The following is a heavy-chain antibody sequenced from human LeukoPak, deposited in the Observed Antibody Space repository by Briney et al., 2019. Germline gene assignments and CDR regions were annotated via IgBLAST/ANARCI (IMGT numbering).Heavy chain of an antibody. Sequence: SETLSLTCAVYGGSFSGYYWSWIRQPPGKGLEWIGEINHSGSTNYNPSLKSRVTISVDTSKNQFSLKLSSVTAADTAVYYCAREGYSYGETVDYWGQGTLVTVSS. CDR3: AREGYSYGETVDY. V-gene: IGHV4-34*01. J-gene: IGHJ4*02. CDR1: GGSFSGYY. CDR2: INHSGST. D-gene: IGHD5-18*01.